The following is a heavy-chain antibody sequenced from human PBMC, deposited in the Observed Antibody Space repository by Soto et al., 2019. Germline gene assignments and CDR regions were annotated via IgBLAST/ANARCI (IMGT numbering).Heavy chain of an antibody. V-gene: IGHV3-73*01. J-gene: IGHJ5*02. Sequence: GGSLRLSCAASGFTFSGSAMHWVRQASGKGLEWVGRIRSKANSYATAYAASVKGRFTISRDDSKNTAYLQMNSLKTEDTAVYYCARLKAVAGVVWFDPWGQGTLVTVSS. D-gene: IGHD6-19*01. CDR1: GFTFSGSA. CDR3: ARLKAVAGVVWFDP. CDR2: IRSKANSYAT.